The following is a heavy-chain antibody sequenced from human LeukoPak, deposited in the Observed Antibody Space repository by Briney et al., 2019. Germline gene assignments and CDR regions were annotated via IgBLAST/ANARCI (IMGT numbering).Heavy chain of an antibody. Sequence: GGSLRLSCAASGFTFSSYWMSWVRQAPGKGLEWVANIKQDGSTKYYVDSVKGRFTISRDTAKNSLHLQMTIMSAEATAVYYCATGSTAVVPAAIRGPIPYYYYYGMDVWGQGTTVTVSS. CDR1: GFTFSSYW. CDR2: IKQDGSTK. V-gene: IGHV3-7*01. J-gene: IGHJ6*02. D-gene: IGHD2-2*02. CDR3: ATGSTAVVPAAIRGPIPYYYYYGMDV.